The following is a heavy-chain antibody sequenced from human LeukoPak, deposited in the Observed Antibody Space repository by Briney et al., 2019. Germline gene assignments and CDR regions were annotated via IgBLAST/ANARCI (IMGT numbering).Heavy chain of an antibody. CDR2: IYHSGST. CDR3: AREIIAAAGTDFDY. Sequence: PSETLSLTCTVSGYSISSGYYWGWIRQPPGKGLEWIGSIYHSGSTYYNPSLKSRVTISVDTSKNQFSLKLSSVTAADTAVYYCAREIIAAAGTDFDYWGQGTLVTVSS. CDR1: GYSISSGYY. V-gene: IGHV4-38-2*02. J-gene: IGHJ4*02. D-gene: IGHD6-13*01.